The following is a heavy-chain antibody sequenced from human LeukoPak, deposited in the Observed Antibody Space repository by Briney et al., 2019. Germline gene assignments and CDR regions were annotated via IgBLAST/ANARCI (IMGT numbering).Heavy chain of an antibody. Sequence: GGSLRLPCAASGFTFSSYSMNWVRQAPGKGLEWVSSISSSSSYIYYADSVKGRFTISRDNAKNSLYLQMNSLRAEDTAVYYCAGNYDILTGPPQSYYFDYWGQGTLVTVSS. J-gene: IGHJ4*02. CDR2: ISSSSSYI. CDR3: AGNYDILTGPPQSYYFDY. CDR1: GFTFSSYS. V-gene: IGHV3-21*01. D-gene: IGHD3-9*01.